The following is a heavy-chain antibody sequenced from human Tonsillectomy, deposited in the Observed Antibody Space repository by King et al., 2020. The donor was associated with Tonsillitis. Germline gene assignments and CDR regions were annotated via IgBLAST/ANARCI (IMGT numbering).Heavy chain of an antibody. CDR3: ARKLYSSSWSTQVAFDY. Sequence: VQLVESGGGLVKPGGSLRLSCVASGFTFSSYSMNWVRQAPGKGLEWVSSISSSSSYISYADSVKGRFTISRDNAKNSLYLQMNSLRAADTAVYYCARKLYSSSWSTQVAFDYWGQGTLVTVSS. CDR2: ISSSSSYI. V-gene: IGHV3-21*01. J-gene: IGHJ4*02. CDR1: GFTFSSYS. D-gene: IGHD6-13*01.